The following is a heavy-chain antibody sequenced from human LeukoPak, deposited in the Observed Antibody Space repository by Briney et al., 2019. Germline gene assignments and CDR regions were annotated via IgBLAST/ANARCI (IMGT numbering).Heavy chain of an antibody. CDR3: SAAAPGQWEALGFDY. CDR2: SNPIFGGE. V-gene: IGHV1-69*05. D-gene: IGHD1-26*01. Sequence: GPSVKLSCTASGGTFTSYSITWVRQAPGQGVEWMGESNPIFGGEENIQQFQGRVTITTDESASTAYLEVNSLTSEDAAVDYCSAAAPGQWEALGFDYWGQGTLVIVSS. CDR1: GGTFTSYS. J-gene: IGHJ4*02.